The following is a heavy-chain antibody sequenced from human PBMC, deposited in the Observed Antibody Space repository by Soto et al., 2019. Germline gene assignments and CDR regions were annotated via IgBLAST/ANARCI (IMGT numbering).Heavy chain of an antibody. V-gene: IGHV4-39*01. Sequence: SETLSLTCTVFGGSIASSSWYWGWIRQPPGRGLEWIGTIYYSGSTYYNPSLKSRVTISVETSENQFSLKLRSMTATDTAVYYCERGRRRDSFEIWGPGTRVTV. CDR3: ERGRRRDSFEI. CDR2: IYYSGST. CDR1: GGSIASSSWY. J-gene: IGHJ3*02.